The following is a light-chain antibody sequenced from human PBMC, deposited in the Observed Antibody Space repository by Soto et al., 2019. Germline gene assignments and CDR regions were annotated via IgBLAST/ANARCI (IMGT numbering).Light chain of an antibody. Sequence: DIQMTQSPSTLSASVGDRVTITCRASQSISSWLAWYQQKSGKAPKVLIYDASMLESGVPSRFSGSGSGTEFTLPISSLQPDDFATYYCQQYNSYSSTFGQGTKVQIK. V-gene: IGKV1-5*01. J-gene: IGKJ1*01. CDR1: QSISSW. CDR2: DAS. CDR3: QQYNSYSST.